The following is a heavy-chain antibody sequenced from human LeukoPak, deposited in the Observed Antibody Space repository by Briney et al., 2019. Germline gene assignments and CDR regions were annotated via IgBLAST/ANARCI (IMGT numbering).Heavy chain of an antibody. Sequence: GESLKISCKGSGYSFTSYWIGWGRQMPGKGLEWMGIIYPGDSDTRYSPSFQGQVTISADKSISTAYLQWSSLKASDTAMYYCARRYYDFWSGYEFDYWGQGTLVTVSS. CDR3: ARRYYDFWSGYEFDY. D-gene: IGHD3-3*01. CDR2: IYPGDSDT. CDR1: GYSFTSYW. V-gene: IGHV5-51*01. J-gene: IGHJ4*02.